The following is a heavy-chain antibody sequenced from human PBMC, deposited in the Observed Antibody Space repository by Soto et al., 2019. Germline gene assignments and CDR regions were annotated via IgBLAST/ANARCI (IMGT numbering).Heavy chain of an antibody. CDR1: GFTYEDSA. V-gene: IGHV3-9*01. CDR2: IGWNSGSV. CDR3: AKDRRGYYGSGSLDY. Sequence: EVQLVESGGGLVQPGGSLRLSCVGSGFTYEDSAMHWVRQVSGKGLEWGSGIGWNSGSVGYVDSVKGRFTISRDNAKNSLYLQMNSLRPEDTALYCCAKDRRGYYGSGSLDYWGLGTLVTVSS. J-gene: IGHJ4*02. D-gene: IGHD3-10*01.